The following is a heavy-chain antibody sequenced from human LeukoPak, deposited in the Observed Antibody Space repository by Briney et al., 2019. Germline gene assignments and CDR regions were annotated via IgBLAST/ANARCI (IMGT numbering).Heavy chain of an antibody. CDR3: AKAGSVVVTAMSY. CDR2: ISGSGGST. Sequence: GGSLRLSCAASGFTFSSSAMSWVRQVPGKGLEWVSAISGSGGSTYYADSVKGRFTISRDNSKNTLYLQMNSLRAEDTAIYYCAKAGSVVVTAMSYWGQGTLVTVSS. CDR1: GFTFSSSA. V-gene: IGHV3-23*01. D-gene: IGHD2-21*02. J-gene: IGHJ4*02.